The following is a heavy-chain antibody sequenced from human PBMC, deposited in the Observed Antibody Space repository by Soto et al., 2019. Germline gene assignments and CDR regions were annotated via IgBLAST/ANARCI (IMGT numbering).Heavy chain of an antibody. CDR3: AVGPASGEFYY. V-gene: IGHV1-3*04. Sequence: AVKVACKASGYTFTTYGMHWVRQAPGQRLEWMGWVNTGNGNTAYSQKFQGRVTITRDTSASTGYMEVSSLSSEDMAVYYCAVGPASGEFYYWGQGTLVSVSS. D-gene: IGHD3-3*01. J-gene: IGHJ4*02. CDR2: VNTGNGNT. CDR1: GYTFTTYG.